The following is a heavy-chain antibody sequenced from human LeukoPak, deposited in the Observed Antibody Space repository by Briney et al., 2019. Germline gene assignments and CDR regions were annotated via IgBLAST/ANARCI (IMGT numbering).Heavy chain of an antibody. V-gene: IGHV4-4*07. CDR2: IYTSGST. D-gene: IGHD6-19*01. CDR3: ARHYIGWDYNWFDP. CDR1: GGSISSYY. J-gene: IGHJ5*02. Sequence: SETLSLTCTVSGGSISSYYWSWIRQPAGKGLEWIGRIYTSGSTNYNPSLKSRVTISVDTSKNQFSLKLSSVTAADTAVYYCARHYIGWDYNWFDPWGQGTLVTVSS.